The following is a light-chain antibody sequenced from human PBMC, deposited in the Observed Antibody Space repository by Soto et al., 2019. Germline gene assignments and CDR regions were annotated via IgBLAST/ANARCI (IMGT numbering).Light chain of an antibody. V-gene: IGLV2-14*03. Sequence: QSALTQPASVSGSPGQAITISCTGTSSDVGGYNYVSWYQQHPGKAPKLILYNVINRPSGISSRFSGSKSGNTASLTVSGLQAEDEDDYYCCSYTSSTTWVFGGGTKLTVL. CDR3: CSYTSSTTWV. J-gene: IGLJ3*02. CDR1: SSDVGGYNY. CDR2: NVI.